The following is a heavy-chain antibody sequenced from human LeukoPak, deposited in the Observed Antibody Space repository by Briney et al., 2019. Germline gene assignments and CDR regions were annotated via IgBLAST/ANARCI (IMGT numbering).Heavy chain of an antibody. V-gene: IGHV3-11*01. D-gene: IGHD6-19*01. CDR3: AKERQWLVRGNWFDP. CDR2: ISRSGNTI. Sequence: GGSLRLSCAASEFTFSDYYMSWIRQAPGKGLEWVSYISRSGNTIYYADSVKGRFTISRDNAKNSLYLQMNSLRAEDTAVYYCAKERQWLVRGNWFDPWGQGTLVTVSS. CDR1: EFTFSDYY. J-gene: IGHJ5*02.